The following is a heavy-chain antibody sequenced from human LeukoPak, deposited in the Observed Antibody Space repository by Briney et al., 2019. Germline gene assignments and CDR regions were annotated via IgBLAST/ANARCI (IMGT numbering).Heavy chain of an antibody. J-gene: IGHJ6*03. CDR2: IYYSGST. V-gene: IGHV4-39*02. D-gene: IGHD1-26*01. CDR3: ARDGGSYYPYFYYHYMDV. Sequence: SETLSLTCTVSGGSISSSSYYWDWIRQPPGKGLEWIGSIYYSGSTYYNPSLKSRVTISVDTSKNQFSLKLSSVTAADTAVYYCARDGGSYYPYFYYHYMDVWGKGTTVTVSS. CDR1: GGSISSSSYY.